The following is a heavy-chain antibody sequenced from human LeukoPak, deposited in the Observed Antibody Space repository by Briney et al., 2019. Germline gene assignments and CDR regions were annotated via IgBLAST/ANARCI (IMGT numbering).Heavy chain of an antibody. V-gene: IGHV3-48*02. CDR1: GFTFSSYS. D-gene: IGHD1-14*01. J-gene: IGHJ4*02. CDR3: VRGDQEASEPAFDY. Sequence: GGSLRLSCAASGFTFSSYSMNWVRQAPGKGLEWVSYISSGGSTIYYTDSVRGRFTISRDTAKNSLYLEMNSLRDEDTAMYYCVRGDQEASEPAFDYWGQGTLVTVSS. CDR2: ISSGGSTI.